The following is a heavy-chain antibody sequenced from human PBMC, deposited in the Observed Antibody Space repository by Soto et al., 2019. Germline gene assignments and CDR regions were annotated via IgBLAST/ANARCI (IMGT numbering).Heavy chain of an antibody. Sequence: EPLSFTCTAPGGFISYYIGNWIGASTGKGLEWFGFIYSSGSTHDHPSLQNRGTLSIYTSKNQVSLKVNSVTAADTAVEYGTRVHPRNYTVYYVDYWVRGTLVPVS. CDR1: GGFISYYI. V-gene: IGHV4-59*01. CDR2: IYSSGST. J-gene: IGHJ4*02. D-gene: IGHD3-3*01. CDR3: TRVHPRNYTVYYVDY.